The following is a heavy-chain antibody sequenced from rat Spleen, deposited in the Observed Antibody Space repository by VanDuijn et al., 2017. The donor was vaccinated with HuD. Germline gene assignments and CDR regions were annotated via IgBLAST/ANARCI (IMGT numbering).Heavy chain of an antibody. CDR2: ITNTGDNS. D-gene: IGHD5-1*01. V-gene: IGHV5-31*01. CDR1: GFTFNNYW. CDR3: SNNWELYY. J-gene: IGHJ2*01. Sequence: EVQLVESGGGLVQPGRSLKLSCVASGFTFNNYWMSWIRQAPGKGLEWVASITNTGDNSYYPDSVKGRFTISRDNAQNTLYLQMNIMRSEDTATYYCSNNWELYYWGQGVLVTVSS.